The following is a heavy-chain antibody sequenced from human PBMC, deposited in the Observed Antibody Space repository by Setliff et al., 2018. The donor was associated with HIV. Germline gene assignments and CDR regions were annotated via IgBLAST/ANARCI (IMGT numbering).Heavy chain of an antibody. V-gene: IGHV3-48*01. D-gene: IGHD6-13*01. CDR2: ISGSSSTI. J-gene: IGHJ2*01. Sequence: PGGSLRLSCVASGFTFRTYSMNWVRQAPGKGLEWVSYISGSSSTIYYADSVKGRFTISRDNAKNTLYLQMNSLRAEDTAVYYCARAGAAGNPNYRYFDLWGRGTQVTVSS. CDR1: GFTFRTYS. CDR3: ARAGAAGNPNYRYFDL.